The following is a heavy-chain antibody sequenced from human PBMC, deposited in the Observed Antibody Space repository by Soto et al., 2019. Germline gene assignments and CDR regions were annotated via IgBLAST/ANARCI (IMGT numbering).Heavy chain of an antibody. CDR2: ISGDGSVT. D-gene: IGHD3-9*01. CDR3: ARVLDDWADD. CDR1: GLSFRSSW. J-gene: IGHJ4*02. V-gene: IGHV3-74*01. Sequence: EVQLVESGGGLVQPGRSLTVSCAASGLSFRSSWMHWVRQAPGKGLVWVSRISGDGSVTDYADSVRGRFTISRDNGKNTLFLQMTSLRPEDTAVYYCARVLDDWADDWGQGTLVIVSS.